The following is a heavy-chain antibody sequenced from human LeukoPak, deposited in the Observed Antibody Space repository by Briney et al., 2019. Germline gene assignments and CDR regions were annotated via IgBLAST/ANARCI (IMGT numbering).Heavy chain of an antibody. CDR3: ARDLGYCSGGSCYAYDY. V-gene: IGHV1-18*01. J-gene: IGHJ4*02. CDR2: ISAYNGNT. D-gene: IGHD2-15*01. CDR1: GYTFTSYG. Sequence: RASVTVSCKASGYTFTSYGISWVRQAPGQGLEWMGWISAYNGNTNYAQKLQGRVTMTTDTSTSTAYMELRSLRSDDTAVYYCARDLGYCSGGSCYAYDYWGQGTLVTVSS.